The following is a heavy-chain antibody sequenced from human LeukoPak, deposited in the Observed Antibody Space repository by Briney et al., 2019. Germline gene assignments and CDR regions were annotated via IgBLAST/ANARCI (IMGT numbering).Heavy chain of an antibody. CDR1: VLTFDDYG. V-gene: IGHV3-20*04. Sequence: GGSLRLSCAASVLTFDDYGMSWLRQAPGKGLGWVSGINWNGGSTGYADSVKGRFTISRDNAKNSLYLQMNSLRAEDTALYYCARGTDSSGYYLDYWGQGTLVTVSS. CDR2: INWNGGST. J-gene: IGHJ4*02. CDR3: ARGTDSSGYYLDY. D-gene: IGHD3-22*01.